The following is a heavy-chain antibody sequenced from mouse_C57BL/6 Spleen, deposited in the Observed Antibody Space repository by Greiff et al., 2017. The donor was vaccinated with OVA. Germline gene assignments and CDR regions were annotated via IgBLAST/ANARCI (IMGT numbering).Heavy chain of an antibody. CDR2: ISGGGGNT. J-gene: IGHJ2*01. CDR3: ARHHYYGSSYFDY. Sequence: EVMLVESGGGLVKPGGSLKLSCAASGFTFSSYTMSWVRQTPEKRLEWVATISGGGGNTYYPDSVKGRFTISRDNAKNTLYLQMSSLRSEDTALYYCARHHYYGSSYFDYWGQGTTLTVSS. D-gene: IGHD1-1*01. CDR1: GFTFSSYT. V-gene: IGHV5-9*01.